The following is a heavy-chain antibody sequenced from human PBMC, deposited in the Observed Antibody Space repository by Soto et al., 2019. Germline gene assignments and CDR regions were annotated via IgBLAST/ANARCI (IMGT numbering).Heavy chain of an antibody. V-gene: IGHV3-23*02. D-gene: IGHD6-19*01. Sequence: EVQLLGSGGGSVQPGGSLRLSCAASGFTFSNYGMAWVRQATGKGLEWLSATSDGSTFYRESVKGRFTMSRDDSRNILLRHLISLRAQDTVTYYCASLVPGTWFGDYWVQGILVSVSS. CDR3: ASLVPGTWFGDY. CDR1: GFTFSNYG. CDR2: TSDGST. J-gene: IGHJ4*02.